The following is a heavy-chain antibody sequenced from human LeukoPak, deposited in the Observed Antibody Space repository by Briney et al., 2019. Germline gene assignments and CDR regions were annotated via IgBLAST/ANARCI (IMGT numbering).Heavy chain of an antibody. V-gene: IGHV3-21*04. CDR3: AKDIEGYYGSGSYRPTAFDI. CDR2: ISSSSSYI. D-gene: IGHD3-10*01. Sequence: GGSLRLSCAASGFTFSSYSMNWARQAPGKGLEWVSSISSSSSYIYYADSVKGRFTISRDNAKNSLYLQMNSLRAEDTALYYCAKDIEGYYGSGSYRPTAFDIWGQGTMVTVSS. J-gene: IGHJ3*02. CDR1: GFTFSSYS.